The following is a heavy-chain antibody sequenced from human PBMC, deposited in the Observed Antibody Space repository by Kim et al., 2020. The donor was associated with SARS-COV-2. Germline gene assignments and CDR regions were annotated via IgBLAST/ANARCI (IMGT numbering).Heavy chain of an antibody. J-gene: IGHJ4*02. V-gene: IGHV1-2*02. CDR1: GYTFTGYY. CDR3: ARIADTYYYDSSGYDTYFDY. Sequence: ASVKVSCKASGYTFTGYYMHWVRQAPGQGLEWMGWINPNSGGTNYAQKFQGRVTMTRDTSISTAYMELSRLRSDDTAVYYCARIADTYYYDSSGYDTYFDYWGQGTLVTVSS. CDR2: INPNSGGT. D-gene: IGHD3-22*01.